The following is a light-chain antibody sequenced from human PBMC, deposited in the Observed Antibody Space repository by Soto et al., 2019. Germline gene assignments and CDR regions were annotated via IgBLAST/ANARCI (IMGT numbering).Light chain of an antibody. CDR1: QSVLYSSNNKNY. Sequence: DIVMTQSPDSLAVSLGERATINCKSSQSVLYSSNNKNYLAWYQQKPGQPPKLLIYCASTRESGVPDRFSGSGSVTDFTLGISSLQAEDVAVYYCQQYYSTPWTFGQGTKVEIK. CDR2: CAS. J-gene: IGKJ1*01. CDR3: QQYYSTPWT. V-gene: IGKV4-1*01.